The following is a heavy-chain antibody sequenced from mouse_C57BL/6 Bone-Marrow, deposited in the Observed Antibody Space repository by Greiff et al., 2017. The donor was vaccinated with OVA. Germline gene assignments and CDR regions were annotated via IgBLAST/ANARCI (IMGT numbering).Heavy chain of an antibody. Sequence: VQLQQPGAELVKPGASVKMSCKASGYTFTSYWITWVKQRPGQGLEWIGDIYPGSGSTNYNEKFKSKATLTVDTSSSTAYMQLSSLTSEDSAVYYGARVPYYYGSSHPMDYWGQGTSVTVSS. CDR2: IYPGSGST. CDR3: ARVPYYYGSSHPMDY. J-gene: IGHJ4*01. D-gene: IGHD1-1*01. V-gene: IGHV1-55*01. CDR1: GYTFTSYW.